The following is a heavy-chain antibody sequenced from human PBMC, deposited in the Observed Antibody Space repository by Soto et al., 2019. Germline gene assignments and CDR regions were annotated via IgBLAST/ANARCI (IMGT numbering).Heavy chain of an antibody. CDR1: GSSVSGGVYY. D-gene: IGHD3-22*01. J-gene: IGHJ4*02. CDR3: AKGYDSSGYYSFDY. CDR2: IYHSETT. Sequence: QVHLQESGPGLVKPSETLSLTCTVSGSSVSGGVYYWTWIRQPPGKGLEWIGYIYHSETTNYNASLRSRVTISVATSKNQFSLRLTSVTAADTAVYYCAKGYDSSGYYSFDYWGQGTLVTVSS. V-gene: IGHV4-61*08.